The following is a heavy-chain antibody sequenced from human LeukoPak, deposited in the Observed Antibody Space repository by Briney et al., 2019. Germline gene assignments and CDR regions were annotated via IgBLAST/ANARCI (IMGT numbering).Heavy chain of an antibody. CDR1: GYTFTSYG. J-gene: IGHJ6*02. CDR3: ARDLLHIVVVTAEYGMDV. CDR2: ISAYNGNT. D-gene: IGHD2-21*02. Sequence: ASVKVSCKASGYTFTSYGISWVRQAPGQGLEWMGWISAYNGNTNYAQKLQGRVTMTTDTSTSTAYMELRSLRSDDTAVYYCARDLLHIVVVTAEYGMDVWGQGTTVTVPS. V-gene: IGHV1-18*01.